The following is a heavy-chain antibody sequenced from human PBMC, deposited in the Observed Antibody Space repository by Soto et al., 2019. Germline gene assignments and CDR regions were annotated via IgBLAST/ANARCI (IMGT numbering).Heavy chain of an antibody. Sequence: QVQLVQSGAEVKKPGSSVKVSCKASGGTFSSDAISWVRQAPGQGLEWMGGLIPIFGTANYAKKFQGRVTIPADESTSTADMELSSLRSEDTAVYYCARGRGDNWNGPYFFYVMDVGGQGTTVTVSS. CDR2: LIPIFGTA. D-gene: IGHD1-1*01. V-gene: IGHV1-69*12. J-gene: IGHJ6*02. CDR1: GGTFSSDA. CDR3: ARGRGDNWNGPYFFYVMDV.